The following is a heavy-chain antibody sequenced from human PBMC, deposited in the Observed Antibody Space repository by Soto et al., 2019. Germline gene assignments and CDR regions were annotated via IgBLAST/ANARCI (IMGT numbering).Heavy chain of an antibody. CDR3: ARALYYYDSSGYYFGPYHFDY. CDR1: GYTFTSYA. Sequence: ASVKVSCKASGYTFTSYAMRWVRQAPGQRLEWMGWINAGNGNTKYSQKFQGRVTITRDTSASTAYMELSSLRSEDTAVYYCARALYYYDSSGYYFGPYHFDYWGQGTLVTVSS. CDR2: INAGNGNT. V-gene: IGHV1-3*01. D-gene: IGHD3-22*01. J-gene: IGHJ4*02.